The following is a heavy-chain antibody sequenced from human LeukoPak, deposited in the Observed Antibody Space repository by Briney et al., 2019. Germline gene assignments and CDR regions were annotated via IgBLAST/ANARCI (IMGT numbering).Heavy chain of an antibody. CDR3: ARGGAGPLRD. CDR1: SASVSSYY. CDR2: ISNSGSP. D-gene: IGHD3-16*01. V-gene: IGHV4-59*02. J-gene: IGHJ4*02. Sequence: PSETLSLTCTVSSASVSSYYWSWVRQPPGGGLEWIGYISNSGSPSYNPSFKSRVTFSADTSKNHLSLKLNSVTPADTAVYFCARGGAGPLRDWGQGTLVTASS.